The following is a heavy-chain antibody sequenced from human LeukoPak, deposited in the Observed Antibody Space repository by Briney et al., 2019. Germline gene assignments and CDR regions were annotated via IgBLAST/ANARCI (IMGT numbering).Heavy chain of an antibody. Sequence: GGSLRLSCAASGFTFDDYTMHWVRQAPGKGLEWVSLISWDGGSTYYADSVKGRFTISRDNSKNSLYLQMNSLRTEDTALYYCAKATHPNPYGYSSGWWYFDLWGRGTLVTVSS. CDR2: ISWDGGST. J-gene: IGHJ2*01. CDR3: AKATHPNPYGYSSGWWYFDL. V-gene: IGHV3-43*01. D-gene: IGHD6-19*01. CDR1: GFTFDDYT.